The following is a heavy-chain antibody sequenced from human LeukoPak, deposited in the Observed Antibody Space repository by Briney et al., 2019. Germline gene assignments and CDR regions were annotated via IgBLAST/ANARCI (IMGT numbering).Heavy chain of an antibody. CDR3: AREGDSYGSAFDI. Sequence: SETLSLTCAVSGGSISSSNWWSWVRQPPGKGLEWIGEIYHSGSTNYNPSLKSRVTISVDKSKNQFSLKLSSVTAADTAVYYCAREGDSYGSAFDIWGQGTMVTVSS. J-gene: IGHJ3*02. CDR2: IYHSGST. D-gene: IGHD3-10*01. V-gene: IGHV4-4*02. CDR1: GGSISSSNW.